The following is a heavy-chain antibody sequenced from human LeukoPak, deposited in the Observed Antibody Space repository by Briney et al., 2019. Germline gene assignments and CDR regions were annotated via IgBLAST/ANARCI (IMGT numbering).Heavy chain of an antibody. CDR3: ARDLDNYSGSGSYYNGDPLFQH. CDR2: LNPNSGGT. CDR1: GHTFTSFC. V-gene: IGHV1-2*02. Sequence: ASETVSCTASGHTFTSFCIHWVRQAPGQGLEWMGWLNPNSGGTNYAQNFQGRITMTRDTSISTGYMELSRLRSDDTAVYYCARDLDNYSGSGSYYNGDPLFQHWGQGTLVTVST. J-gene: IGHJ1*01. D-gene: IGHD3-10*01.